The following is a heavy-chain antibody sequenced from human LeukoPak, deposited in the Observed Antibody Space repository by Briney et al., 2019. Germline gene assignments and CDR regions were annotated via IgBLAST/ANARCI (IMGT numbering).Heavy chain of an antibody. D-gene: IGHD3-22*01. CDR1: GYIFLNYG. V-gene: IGHV1-18*01. CDR3: ARDFYYDSRGTLGSHYGMDL. CDR2: ISDNNGNS. J-gene: IGHJ6*02. Sequence: ASVTVSCKASGYIFLNYGISWVRQAPGQGLEWMGWISDNNGNSNSVQKFQDRVTITADRSTNTAYLELRSLRSDDTSVYFCARDFYYDSRGTLGSHYGMDLWGQGTTVTVSS.